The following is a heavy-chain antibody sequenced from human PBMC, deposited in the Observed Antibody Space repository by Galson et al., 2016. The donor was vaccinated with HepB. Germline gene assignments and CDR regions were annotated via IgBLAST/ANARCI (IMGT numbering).Heavy chain of an antibody. D-gene: IGHD4-23*01. Sequence: SLRLSCAVSGLNFSTFGMHWVRQAPGKGLEWVAVIWHDGTNRYYSDSVKGRFTISRDNSNNTLYLQMNSLRVHDTAMYYCARVFRPETLDLWGQGTLVTGSS. J-gene: IGHJ5*02. V-gene: IGHV3-33*01. CDR2: IWHDGTNR. CDR3: ARVFRPETLDL. CDR1: GLNFSTFG.